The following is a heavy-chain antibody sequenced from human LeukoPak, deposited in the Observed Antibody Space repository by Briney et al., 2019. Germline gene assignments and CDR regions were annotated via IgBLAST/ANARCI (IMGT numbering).Heavy chain of an antibody. D-gene: IGHD3-3*01. J-gene: IGHJ5*02. CDR3: ARDVASKYYDFWSAYRS. V-gene: IGHV3-7*01. CDR1: GFSFSDYW. Sequence: PGGSLRLSCAASGFSFSDYWMFWVRQAPEKGLEWVANIKEDGSEKFYVDSVKGRFTISRDNAKNSLYLQMNSLRAEDTAVYYCARDVASKYYDFWSAYRSWGQGTLVTVSS. CDR2: IKEDGSEK.